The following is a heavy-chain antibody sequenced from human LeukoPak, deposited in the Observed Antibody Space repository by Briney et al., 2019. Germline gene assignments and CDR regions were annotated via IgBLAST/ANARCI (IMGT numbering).Heavy chain of an antibody. CDR1: GGSISSSSYY. CDR2: IYYSGST. J-gene: IGHJ6*02. Sequence: PSETLSLTCTVSGGSISSSSYYWGWVRQPPGKGLEWIGSIYYSGSTYYNPSLKSRVTISVDTSKNQFSLKLSSVTATDTAVYYCARDPPPYYYDSSGLARYYGMDVWGQGTTVTVSS. CDR3: ARDPPPYYYDSSGLARYYGMDV. D-gene: IGHD3-22*01. V-gene: IGHV4-39*07.